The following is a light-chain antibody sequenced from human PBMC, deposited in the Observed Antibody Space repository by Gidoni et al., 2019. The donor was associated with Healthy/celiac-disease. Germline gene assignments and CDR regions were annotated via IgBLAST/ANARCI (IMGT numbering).Light chain of an antibody. J-gene: IGLJ2*01. V-gene: IGLV1-44*01. CDR3: AAWDDSLNGPVV. CDR2: SNT. Sequence: QSVLTQPPSASGTPGQRLTISCSGSSSNIGSNTVNWYQQLPGTAPKLLIYSNTQRPSGVPDRFSGSKSGTSASLAISGLQSEDEADYYCAAWDDSLNGPVVFGGGTKLTVL. CDR1: SSNIGSNT.